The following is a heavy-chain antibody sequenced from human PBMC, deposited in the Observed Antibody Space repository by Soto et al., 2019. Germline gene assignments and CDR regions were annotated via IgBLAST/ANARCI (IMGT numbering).Heavy chain of an antibody. V-gene: IGHV1-69*13. J-gene: IGHJ4*02. CDR1: GGTFSSYA. CDR2: IIPIFGTA. CDR3: ARGVLLWFGERRYYFDY. Sequence: SVKVSCKASGGTFSSYAISWVRQAPGQGLEWMGGIIPIFGTANYAQKFQGRVTITADESTSTAYMELSSLRSEDTAVYYCARGVLLWFGERRYYFDYWGQGTLVTVSP. D-gene: IGHD3-10*01.